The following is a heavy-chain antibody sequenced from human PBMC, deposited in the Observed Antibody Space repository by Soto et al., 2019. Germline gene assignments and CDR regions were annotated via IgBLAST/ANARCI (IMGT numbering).Heavy chain of an antibody. CDR1: GGSISSYY. D-gene: IGHD2-15*01. V-gene: IGHV4-59*01. Sequence: SETLSLTCTVSGGSISSYYWSWIRQPPGKGLEWIGDIFYRGSTNYNPSLKSRVAISVDTSKKQLSLKLSSVTAADTAVYFCARDGSGSGSRDGWFDPWGQGTLVTVSS. CDR3: ARDGSGSGSRDGWFDP. J-gene: IGHJ5*02. CDR2: IFYRGST.